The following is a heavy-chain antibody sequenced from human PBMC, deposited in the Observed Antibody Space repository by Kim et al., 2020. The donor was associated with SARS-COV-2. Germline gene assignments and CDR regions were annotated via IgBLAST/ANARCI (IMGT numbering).Heavy chain of an antibody. Sequence: SETLSLTCAVYGGSFSGYYWSWIRQPPGKGLEWIGEINHSGSTNYNPSLKSRVTISVDTSKNQFSLKLSSVTAADTAVYYCARGVRYFDWLLPGDDAFDIWGQGTMVTVSS. CDR2: INHSGST. J-gene: IGHJ3*02. D-gene: IGHD3-9*01. CDR1: GGSFSGYY. V-gene: IGHV4-34*01. CDR3: ARGVRYFDWLLPGDDAFDI.